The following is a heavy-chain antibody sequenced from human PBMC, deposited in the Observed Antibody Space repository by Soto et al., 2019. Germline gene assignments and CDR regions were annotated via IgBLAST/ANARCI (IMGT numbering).Heavy chain of an antibody. CDR2: TYYRSKWYN. Sequence: SQTLSLTCAISGDSVSESSVSWNWIRQSPSRGLEWLGRTYYRSKWYNDYAVSVKSRITINPDTSKNQFSLQLNSVTPEDTAVYYCARDYTAMVLDYWGQGTLVTVSS. CDR1: GDSVSESSVS. J-gene: IGHJ4*02. CDR3: ARDYTAMVLDY. D-gene: IGHD5-18*01. V-gene: IGHV6-1*01.